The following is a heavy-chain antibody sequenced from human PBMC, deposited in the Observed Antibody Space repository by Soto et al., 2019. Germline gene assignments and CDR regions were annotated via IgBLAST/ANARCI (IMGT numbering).Heavy chain of an antibody. V-gene: IGHV4-59*08. CDR3: ARHGREAMGYFDF. CDR2: IYYTGTT. D-gene: IGHD5-18*01. J-gene: IGHJ4*02. CDR1: GGSISPYY. Sequence: PSETLSLTCTVSGGSISPYYWSWIRQPPGKGLEWIGYIYYTGTTNYYPSLKSRVTMSVDTSKNQFSLKLSSVTAADTAVYYCARHGREAMGYFDFWGQGTLVTAPQ.